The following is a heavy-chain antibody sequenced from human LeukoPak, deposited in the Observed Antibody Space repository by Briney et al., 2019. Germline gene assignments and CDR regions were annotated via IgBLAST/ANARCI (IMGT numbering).Heavy chain of an antibody. Sequence: GGSLSLSCAASGFSFSDYWMHWVRHVPGKGLVWVSRISNDGSHTLYADSVRGRFTISRDNAKNTPFLQMNSLRAEDTAVYYCARAVTGLDDYWGQGTLVTVSS. CDR2: ISNDGSHT. D-gene: IGHD6-19*01. CDR3: ARAVTGLDDY. V-gene: IGHV3-74*01. CDR1: GFSFSDYW. J-gene: IGHJ4*02.